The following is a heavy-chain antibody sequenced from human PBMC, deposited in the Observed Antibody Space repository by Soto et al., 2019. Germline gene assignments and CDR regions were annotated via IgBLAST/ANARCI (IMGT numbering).Heavy chain of an antibody. Sequence: RLCWGAAWCNFGDYGRRWIRKTTGKGLEWLSYISNTASYTDYADSVKGRFSIARDNADNLLFLHMSSLRADDTAVYFCARGSHYYDSSGYPILDSFDIWGQGTMVTVSS. J-gene: IGHJ3*02. CDR3: ARGSHYYDSSGYPILDSFDI. CDR1: WCNFGDYG. D-gene: IGHD3-22*01. CDR2: ISNTASYT. V-gene: IGHV3-11*06.